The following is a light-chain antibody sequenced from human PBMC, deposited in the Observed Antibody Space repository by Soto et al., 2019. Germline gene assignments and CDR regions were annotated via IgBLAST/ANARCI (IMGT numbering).Light chain of an antibody. CDR1: SGHSSYI. CDR3: ETWDSNTRV. Sequence: QSVLTQSSYASASLGSSVKLTCTLSSGHSSYIIAWHQQQPGKAPRYLMKLEGSGSYNKGSGVPDRFSGSSSGADRYLTISHLQFEDEADYYCETWDSNTRVFGAGTTLTVL. V-gene: IGLV4-60*02. J-gene: IGLJ2*01. CDR2: LEGSGSY.